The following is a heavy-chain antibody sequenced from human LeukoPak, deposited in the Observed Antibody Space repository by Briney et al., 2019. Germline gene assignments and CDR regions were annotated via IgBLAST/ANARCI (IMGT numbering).Heavy chain of an antibody. Sequence: GGSLRLSCAASGFTFSDYYMSWIRQAPGKGLEWVAVIWYDGSNKYYADSVKGRFTISRDNSKNTLYLQMNSLRAEDTAVYYCARAPTFSTYYYDSSGQHNWGDFDYWGQGTLVTVSS. CDR2: IWYDGSNK. CDR1: GFTFSDYY. J-gene: IGHJ4*02. V-gene: IGHV3-33*08. CDR3: ARAPTFSTYYYDSSGQHNWGDFDY. D-gene: IGHD3-22*01.